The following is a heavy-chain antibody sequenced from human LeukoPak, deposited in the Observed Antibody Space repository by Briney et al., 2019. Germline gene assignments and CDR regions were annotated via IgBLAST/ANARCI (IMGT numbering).Heavy chain of an antibody. CDR1: GFTFSSYA. V-gene: IGHV3-23*01. J-gene: IGHJ6*02. Sequence: GGSLRLSCAASGFTFSSYAMSWVRQAPGKGLEWVSAISGSGSSTYYADSVKGRFTISRDNSKNTLYLQMNSLRAEDTAVYYCARDPPIAVAGDYYYYGMDVWGQGTTVTVSS. CDR3: ARDPPIAVAGDYYYYGMDV. D-gene: IGHD6-19*01. CDR2: ISGSGSST.